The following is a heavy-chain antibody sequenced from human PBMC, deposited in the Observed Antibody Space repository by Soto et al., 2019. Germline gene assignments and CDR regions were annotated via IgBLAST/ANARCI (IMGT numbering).Heavy chain of an antibody. J-gene: IGHJ6*03. CDR2: IYYSGST. CDR3: AGCSGGSCYPRYYYYYMDV. D-gene: IGHD2-15*01. V-gene: IGHV4-59*01. Sequence: SETLSLTCTVSGGSISSYYWSWIRQPPGKGLEWIGYIYYSGSTNYNPSLKSRVTISVDTSKNQFSLKLSPVTAADTAVYYCAGCSGGSCYPRYYYYYMDVWGKGTTVTVSS. CDR1: GGSISSYY.